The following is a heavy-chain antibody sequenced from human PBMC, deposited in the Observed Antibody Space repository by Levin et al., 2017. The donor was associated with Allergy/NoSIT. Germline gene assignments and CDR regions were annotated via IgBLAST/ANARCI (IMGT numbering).Heavy chain of an antibody. J-gene: IGHJ4*02. D-gene: IGHD6-13*01. CDR3: ARHRAAAETFDY. Sequence: TSQTLSLTCTVSGGSISSSSYYWGWIRQPPGKGLEWIGSIYYSGSTYYNPSLKSRVTISVDTSKNQFSLKLSSVTAADTAVYYCARHRAAAETFDYWGQGTLVTVSS. CDR1: GGSISSSSYY. V-gene: IGHV4-39*01. CDR2: IYYSGST.